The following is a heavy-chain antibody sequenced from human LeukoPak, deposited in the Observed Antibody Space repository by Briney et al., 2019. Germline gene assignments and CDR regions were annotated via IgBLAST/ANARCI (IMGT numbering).Heavy chain of an antibody. V-gene: IGHV3-30*03. CDR2: ISYDGSNK. J-gene: IGHJ4*02. D-gene: IGHD6-6*01. CDR1: GFTLSNYG. Sequence: GGSLRLSCAASGFTLSNYGMHWVRQAPGKGLEWVAVISYDGSNKYYADSVKGRFTISRDNSKNTLYLQMNSLRAEDTAVYYCARDRTARGAYYFDYWGQGTLVTVSS. CDR3: ARDRTARGAYYFDY.